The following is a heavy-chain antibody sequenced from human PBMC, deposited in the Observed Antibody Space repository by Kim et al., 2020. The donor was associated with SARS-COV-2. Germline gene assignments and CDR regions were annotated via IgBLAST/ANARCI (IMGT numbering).Heavy chain of an antibody. Sequence: ASVKVSCKASGYTFTSYAMHWVRQAPGQRLEWMGWINAGNGNTKYSQKFQGRVTITRDTSASTAYMELSSLRSEDTAVYYCARAGEQWLVRAGYFQHWGQGTLVTVSS. CDR3: ARAGEQWLVRAGYFQH. CDR1: GYTFTSYA. D-gene: IGHD6-19*01. V-gene: IGHV1-3*01. J-gene: IGHJ1*01. CDR2: INAGNGNT.